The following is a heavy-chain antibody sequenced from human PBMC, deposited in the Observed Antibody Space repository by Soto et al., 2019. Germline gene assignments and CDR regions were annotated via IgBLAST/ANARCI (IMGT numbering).Heavy chain of an antibody. D-gene: IGHD2-15*01. J-gene: IGHJ6*02. CDR2: IYQTGIT. CDR1: GDSISSSNW. Sequence: SETLSLTCAVSGDSISSSNWWTWVRQPPGKGLEWIGDIYQTGITNSNPSLKSRVTMSIDKSKNQFSLKLTSVTAADTAVYYCARYSASGLCYSFALDVWGQGTTVTVSS. CDR3: ARYSASGLCYSFALDV. V-gene: IGHV4-4*02.